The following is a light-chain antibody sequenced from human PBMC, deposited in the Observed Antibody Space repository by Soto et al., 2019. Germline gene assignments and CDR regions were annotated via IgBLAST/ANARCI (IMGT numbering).Light chain of an antibody. J-gene: IGKJ2*01. V-gene: IGKV1-33*01. Sequence: DIPMTQSPSSLSASVGDRVTITCQASQDISNYLNWYQQKPGKAPKLLIYDASNLETGVPSRFSGSGSGTDFTFTISSLQPEDIATYYCQQYVTFGQGTKLEIK. CDR3: QQYVT. CDR2: DAS. CDR1: QDISNY.